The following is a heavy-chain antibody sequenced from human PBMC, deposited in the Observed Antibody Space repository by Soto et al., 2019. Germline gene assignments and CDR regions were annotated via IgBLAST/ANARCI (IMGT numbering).Heavy chain of an antibody. V-gene: IGHV5-51*01. J-gene: IGHJ4*02. D-gene: IGHD3-22*01. Sequence: PGESLKISWKGSGYSFTSYCIGWVRQMPGKGLEWMGIIYPGDSDTRYSPSFQGQVTISRDNSKNTLYLQMNSLRAEDTAIYYCGKSDSNGYYDRFWGQGTLVTVSS. CDR1: GYSFTSYC. CDR2: IYPGDSDT. CDR3: GKSDSNGYYDRF.